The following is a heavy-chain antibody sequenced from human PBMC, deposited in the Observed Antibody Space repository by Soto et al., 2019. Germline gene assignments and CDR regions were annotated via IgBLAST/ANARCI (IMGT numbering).Heavy chain of an antibody. J-gene: IGHJ4*02. D-gene: IGHD3-22*01. CDR2: IYYSGST. Sequence: PSETLSLTCSVSGGFISSSSYYWGWIRHPPGKGLDWLGNIYYSGSTYYNPSLKSRVTISVDTSKNQFSLKLSSVTAADTAVYYCARTGVHYFDSSGYYETWGQGTLVTVSS. CDR1: GGFISSSSYY. CDR3: ARTGVHYFDSSGYYET. V-gene: IGHV4-39*01.